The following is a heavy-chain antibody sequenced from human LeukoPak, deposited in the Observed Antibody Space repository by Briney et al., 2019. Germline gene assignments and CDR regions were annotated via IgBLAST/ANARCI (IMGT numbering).Heavy chain of an antibody. CDR3: ARVLIAASLCY. V-gene: IGHV1-2*02. CDR2: INPNSGDT. Sequence: ASVKVSCKASGYTFTGYYMHWVRQAPGQGLEWMGWINPNSGDTNYAQKFQGRVTMTRDTSISTAYMELSRLRSDDTAVYYCARVLIAASLCYWGQGTLDTVSS. D-gene: IGHD6-13*01. J-gene: IGHJ1*01. CDR1: GYTFTGYY.